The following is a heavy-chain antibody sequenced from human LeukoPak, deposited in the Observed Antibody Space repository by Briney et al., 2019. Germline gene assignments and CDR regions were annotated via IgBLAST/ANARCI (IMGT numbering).Heavy chain of an antibody. CDR2: ISAYNGNT. J-gene: IGHJ5*02. D-gene: IGHD2-2*01. Sequence: ASVKVSCKASGYTFTSYGISWVRQAPGQGLEWMGWISAYNGNTNYAQKLQGRVTMTTDTSTSTAYIELRSLRSDDTAVYYCAIVYCSSTSCLHWFDPWGQGTLVTVSS. CDR3: AIVYCSSTSCLHWFDP. V-gene: IGHV1-18*01. CDR1: GYTFTSYG.